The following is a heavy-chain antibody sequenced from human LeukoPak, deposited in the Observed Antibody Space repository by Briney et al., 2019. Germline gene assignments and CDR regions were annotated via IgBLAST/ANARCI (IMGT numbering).Heavy chain of an antibody. CDR3: AKGGRYSSSKPPDY. CDR2: ISGSGGST. CDR1: GFTFSSYA. D-gene: IGHD6-6*01. Sequence: GGSLRLSCVASGFTFSSYAMSWVRQAPGKGLEWVSAISGSGGSTYYADSVKGRFTISRDNSKNTLYLQMNSLRAEDTAVYYCAKGGRYSSSKPPDYWGQGTLVTVSS. V-gene: IGHV3-23*01. J-gene: IGHJ4*02.